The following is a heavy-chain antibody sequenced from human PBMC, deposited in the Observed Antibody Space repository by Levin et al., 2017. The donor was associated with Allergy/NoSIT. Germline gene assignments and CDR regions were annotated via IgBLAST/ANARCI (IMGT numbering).Heavy chain of an antibody. CDR2: IIPIFGTA. CDR3: ARERRALDAFDI. CDR1: GGTFSSYA. D-gene: IGHD1-1*01. V-gene: IGHV1-69*01. Sequence: KISCKASGGTFSSYAISWVRQAPGQGLEWMGGIIPIFGTANYAQKFQGRVTITADESTSTAYMELSSLRSEDTAVYYCARERRALDAFDIWGQGTMVTVSS. J-gene: IGHJ3*02.